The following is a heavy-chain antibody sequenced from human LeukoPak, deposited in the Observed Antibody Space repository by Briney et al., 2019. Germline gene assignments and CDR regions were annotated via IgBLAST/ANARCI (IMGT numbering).Heavy chain of an antibody. J-gene: IGHJ4*02. CDR1: GFTVSRNY. Sequence: GGSLRLSCAASGFTVSRNYMSWVRQAPGKGLEWVANIKHDGSEKYYVDSVKGRFTISRDNAKNSLYLQMNSLRAEDTAVYYCARVGYFAGYYWGQGTLVTVSS. CDR2: IKHDGSEK. CDR3: ARVGYFAGYY. V-gene: IGHV3-7*04. D-gene: IGHD3-9*01.